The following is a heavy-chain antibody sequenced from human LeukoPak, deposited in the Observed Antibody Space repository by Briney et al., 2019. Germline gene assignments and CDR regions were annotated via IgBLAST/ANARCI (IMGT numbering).Heavy chain of an antibody. J-gene: IGHJ5*02. V-gene: IGHV3-23*01. CDR3: AKDPEDYGDYGRDNWFDP. CDR2: TSSSDAGT. CDR1: GFTLSTYA. D-gene: IGHD4-17*01. Sequence: GGSLRLSCAASGFTLSTYAMSWVRQTPGKGLEWVAATSSSDAGTYHADSVRGRFTISRDNSKNTLYLQMNSLRAEDTAVYYCAKDPEDYGDYGRDNWFDPWGQGTLVTVSS.